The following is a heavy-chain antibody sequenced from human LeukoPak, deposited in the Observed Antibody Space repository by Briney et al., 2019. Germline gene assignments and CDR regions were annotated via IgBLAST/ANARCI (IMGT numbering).Heavy chain of an antibody. CDR1: AASVSIVYYS. J-gene: IGHJ4*02. CDR3: ARDGYSDSDGAPFDY. D-gene: IGHD4-11*01. CDR2: IYYSGST. Sequence: PSETQSPTCTLAAASVSIVYYSSSWIRQPPGKRLEWFGNIYYSGSTKYKPSLKGRVTISVDTSKNQFYLKVTSVAAGDTALYYCARDGYSDSDGAPFDYWGQGILVTVSS. V-gene: IGHV4-61*01.